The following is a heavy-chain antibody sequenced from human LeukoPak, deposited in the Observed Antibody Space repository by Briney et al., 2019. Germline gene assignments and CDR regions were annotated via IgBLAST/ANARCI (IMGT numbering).Heavy chain of an antibody. CDR1: GFTFSRYG. CDR3: AKDRDILTGYLDY. J-gene: IGHJ4*02. D-gene: IGHD3-9*01. CDR2: ISYDGSNK. Sequence: GGSLRLSCAASGFTFSRYGMHWVRQAPGKGLEWVAVISYDGSNKYYVDSVKGRFTISKDNSKNTLYLQVNSLRAEDTAVYYCAKDRDILTGYLDYWGQGTLVTVSS. V-gene: IGHV3-30*18.